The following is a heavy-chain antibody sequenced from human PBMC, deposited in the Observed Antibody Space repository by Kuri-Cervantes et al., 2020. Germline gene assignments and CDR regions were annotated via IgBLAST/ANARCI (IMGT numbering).Heavy chain of an antibody. V-gene: IGHV4-34*01. Sequence: SETLSLTCAVYGGSFSGYYWSWIRQPPGKGLEWIGEINHRGSINYNPSLKSRATISVDMSKNQFSLKLRSVTAADTAVYYCARVAARRFFDYWGQGTLVTVSS. CDR2: INHRGSI. CDR1: GGSFSGYY. J-gene: IGHJ4*02. D-gene: IGHD6-6*01. CDR3: ARVAARRFFDY.